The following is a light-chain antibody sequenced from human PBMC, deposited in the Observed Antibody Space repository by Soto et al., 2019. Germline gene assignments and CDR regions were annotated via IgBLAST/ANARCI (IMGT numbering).Light chain of an antibody. CDR2: KAS. CDR1: QTVSSW. CDR3: QQYNSYSD. V-gene: IGKV1-5*03. J-gene: IGKJ5*01. Sequence: DIKMTQSPTTLSASVGGSVTMACRASQTVSSWLAWYQQKPGKAPKLLIYKASSLERGVPSRFSGSGSGTEFTLTISSLQPDDFAVYYCQQYNSYSDFGQGTRLEIK.